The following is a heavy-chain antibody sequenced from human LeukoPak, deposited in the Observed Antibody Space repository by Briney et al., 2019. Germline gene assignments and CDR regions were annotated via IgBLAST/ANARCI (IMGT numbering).Heavy chain of an antibody. D-gene: IGHD3-3*01. CDR1: GFTFSDYY. Sequence: GGSLRLSCAASGFTFSDYYMSWIRQAPGKGLEWVSYISSSGSTIYYADSVKGRFTISRDNAKNPLYLQMNSLRAEDTAVYYCARDGYQVPTIFGTFDPWGQGTLVTVTS. CDR2: ISSSGSTI. J-gene: IGHJ5*02. CDR3: ARDGYQVPTIFGTFDP. V-gene: IGHV3-11*04.